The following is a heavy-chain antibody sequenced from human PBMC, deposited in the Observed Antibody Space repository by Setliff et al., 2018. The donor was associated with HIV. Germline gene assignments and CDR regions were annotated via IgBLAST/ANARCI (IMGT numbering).Heavy chain of an antibody. CDR1: GYSISSGYY. V-gene: IGHV4-38-2*02. CDR2: IYHSGIT. Sequence: ATLSLSCTVSGYSISSGYYWGWIRQPPGKGLEWIGSIYHSGITYYNSSLKSRVTISVDTSKNQFSLNLTSVTAADTAVYYCARLGYSGSLVGAFDIWGQGTMVTVSS. J-gene: IGHJ3*02. CDR3: ARLGYSGSLVGAFDI. D-gene: IGHD1-26*01.